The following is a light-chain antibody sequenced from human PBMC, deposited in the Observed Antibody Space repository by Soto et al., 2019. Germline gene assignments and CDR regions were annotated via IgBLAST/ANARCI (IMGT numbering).Light chain of an antibody. V-gene: IGKV1-5*03. CDR1: QSISSW. J-gene: IGKJ1*01. CDR2: KAS. Sequence: IPMARSAFLLSAPFAHSFTITCRASQSISSWVAWYQQKPGKGPKLLSYKASHLESGVPSRFSGSGSGTEFTLTISSLQPGDFATYYCQHYNTYPWTFGHGTKVDI. CDR3: QHYNTYPWT.